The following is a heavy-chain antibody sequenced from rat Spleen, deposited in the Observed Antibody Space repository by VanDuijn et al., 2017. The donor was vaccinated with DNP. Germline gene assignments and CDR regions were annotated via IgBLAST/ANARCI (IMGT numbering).Heavy chain of an antibody. Sequence: EVQLVESGGGLVQSGRSLKVSCAASGFTFSDYNMAWVRQAPTKGLEWVASITNSGGSTYYRDSVKGRFTISRDNAKSTLYLQMNSLRSEDTATYYCAKDGTTRVSLFDYWGQGVMVTVSS. CDR3: AKDGTTRVSLFDY. V-gene: IGHV5S23*01. CDR1: GFTFSDYN. J-gene: IGHJ2*01. CDR2: ITNSGGST. D-gene: IGHD1-4*01.